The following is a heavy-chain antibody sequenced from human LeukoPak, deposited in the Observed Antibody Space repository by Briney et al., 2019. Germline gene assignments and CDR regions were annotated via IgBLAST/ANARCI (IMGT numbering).Heavy chain of an antibody. Sequence: PGGSLRLSCEASGLTFSDYWMSWVRQAPGKGLEWVANINQDGSAKYYVDSVKGRFTISRDNADSSLYLQMNALRADDTAMYYCATSHHTSSGQNFDYWGQGTLVSVSS. CDR2: INQDGSAK. V-gene: IGHV3-7*01. CDR1: GLTFSDYW. J-gene: IGHJ4*02. CDR3: ATSHHTSSGQNFDY. D-gene: IGHD6-25*01.